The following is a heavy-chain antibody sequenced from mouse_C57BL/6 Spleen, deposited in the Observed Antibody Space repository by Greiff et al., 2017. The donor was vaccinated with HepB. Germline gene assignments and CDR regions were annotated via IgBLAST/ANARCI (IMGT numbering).Heavy chain of an antibody. CDR3: ARDQDYYGSSYDY. V-gene: IGHV3-6*01. Sequence: VQLKESGPGLVKPSQSLSLTCSVTGYSITSGYYWNWIRQFPGNKLEWMGYISYDGSNNYNPSLKNRISITRDTSKNQFFLKLNSVTTEDTATYYCARDQDYYGSSYDYWGQGTTLTVSS. D-gene: IGHD1-1*01. J-gene: IGHJ2*01. CDR1: GYSITSGYY. CDR2: ISYDGSN.